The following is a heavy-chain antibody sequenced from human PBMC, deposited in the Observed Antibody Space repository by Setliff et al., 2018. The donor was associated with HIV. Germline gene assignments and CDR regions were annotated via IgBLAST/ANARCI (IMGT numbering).Heavy chain of an antibody. V-gene: IGHV4-59*11. Sequence: SETLSLTCTVSGGSISSHYWSWIRLPPGKGLEWIGTIYYNGNTNYNPSLKSRVTISVDTSRNQFSLKLSSVTAADAAVYYCARSLSGDYYYGMDVWGQGTTVTVSS. D-gene: IGHD3-10*01. CDR3: ARSLSGDYYYGMDV. J-gene: IGHJ6*02. CDR1: GGSISSHY. CDR2: IYYNGNT.